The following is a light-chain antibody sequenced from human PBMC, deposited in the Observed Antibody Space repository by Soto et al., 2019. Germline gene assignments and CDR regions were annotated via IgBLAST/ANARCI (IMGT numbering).Light chain of an antibody. J-gene: IGKJ2*01. CDR1: QSVSNY. CDR3: QQSHSTPYT. V-gene: IGKV3-11*01. Sequence: EIVLTQSPATLSLSPGERATLSCRASQSVSNYLAWYQQKPGQAPRLLIYDASKRATGIPARFSGSGSGTEFNLTISSLQPEDLATYYCQQSHSTPYTFGQGTKLEI. CDR2: DAS.